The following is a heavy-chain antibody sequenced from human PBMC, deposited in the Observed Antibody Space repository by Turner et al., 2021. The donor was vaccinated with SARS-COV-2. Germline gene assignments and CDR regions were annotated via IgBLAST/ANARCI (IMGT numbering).Heavy chain of an antibody. CDR3: ATVFAVAGLSYGMDV. CDR1: GYTLIELS. V-gene: IGHV1-24*01. J-gene: IGHJ6*02. CDR2: FDPEEVDT. D-gene: IGHD6-19*01. Sequence: QVQLVQSGAEVKKPGASVQVSCTVSGYTLIELSMHWVGQAPGKGLEWMGGFDPEEVDTIYAQKFQGRVTMTEDTSTDTAYMELSSLRSEDTAVYYCATVFAVAGLSYGMDVWGQGTTVTVSS.